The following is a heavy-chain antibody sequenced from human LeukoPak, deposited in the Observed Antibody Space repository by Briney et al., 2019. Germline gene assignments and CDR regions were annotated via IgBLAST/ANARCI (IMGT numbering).Heavy chain of an antibody. D-gene: IGHD6-19*01. J-gene: IGHJ4*02. CDR3: ARGGISSGWVPDY. CDR2: INTNTGNP. Sequence: EASVKVSCKASGYTFTNYAMNWVRQAPGQGLEWMGWINTNTGNPTYAQGFTGRFVFSLDTSVSTAYLQISSLKAEDTAVYYCARGGISSGWVPDYWGQGTLVTVSS. CDR1: GYTFTNYA. V-gene: IGHV7-4-1*02.